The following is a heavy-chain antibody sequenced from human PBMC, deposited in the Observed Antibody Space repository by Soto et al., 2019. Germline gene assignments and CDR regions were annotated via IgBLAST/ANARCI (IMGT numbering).Heavy chain of an antibody. CDR1: GYTFTSYG. V-gene: IGHV1-18*04. Sequence: ASVKVSCKASGYTFTSYGISWVRQAPGQGLEWMGWISAYNGNTNYAQKLQGRVTMNTDTSTSTAYMELRSLRSDDTAVYYCARDLRATVTPWYFDYWGRGTLVTVS. D-gene: IGHD4-17*01. CDR2: ISAYNGNT. J-gene: IGHJ4*02. CDR3: ARDLRATVTPWYFDY.